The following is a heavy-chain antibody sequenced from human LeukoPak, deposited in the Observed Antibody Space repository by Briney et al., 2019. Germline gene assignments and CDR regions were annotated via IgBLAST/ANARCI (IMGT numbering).Heavy chain of an antibody. J-gene: IGHJ6*02. D-gene: IGHD6-13*01. Sequence: GGSLRLSCAASGFTFSIYSMNWVRQAPGKGLEWVSSISSSSSYIYYADSVKGRFTISRDNAKNSLYLQMNSLRAEDTAVYYCARDPESSSWAVFYYYGMDVWGQGTTVTASS. CDR2: ISSSSSYI. CDR3: ARDPESSSWAVFYYYGMDV. CDR1: GFTFSIYS. V-gene: IGHV3-21*01.